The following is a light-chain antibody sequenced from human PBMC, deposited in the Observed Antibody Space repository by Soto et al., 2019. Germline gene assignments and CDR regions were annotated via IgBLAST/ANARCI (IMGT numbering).Light chain of an antibody. CDR1: QSLLHSNGYNY. J-gene: IGKJ4*01. CDR2: LGS. V-gene: IGKV2-28*01. CDR3: MQALQTRGTPN. Sequence: DIVMTQSPLTLPVTPGEPASISCRSSQSLLHSNGYNYLDWYLQKPGQTPQLLVFLGSTRASWGPERVSGSGSVTDFTPKISRVEAEDVCVYYCMQALQTRGTPNFGGWTKGEIK.